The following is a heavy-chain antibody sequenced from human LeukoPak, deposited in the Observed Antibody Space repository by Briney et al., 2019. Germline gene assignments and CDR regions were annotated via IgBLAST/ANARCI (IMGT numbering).Heavy chain of an antibody. D-gene: IGHD2-15*01. CDR1: GFIFSDFD. V-gene: IGHV3-13*04. CDR2: IGTTGDT. CDR3: ARATISVAYAFDI. Sequence: GGSLRLSCAASGFIFSDFDMHWVRHVTGKCMEWVSAIGTTGDTYYPGSVKGRFTISRENAKNSLYLQMNSLRAEDTAVYYCARATISVAYAFDIWGQGTMVTVSS. J-gene: IGHJ3*02.